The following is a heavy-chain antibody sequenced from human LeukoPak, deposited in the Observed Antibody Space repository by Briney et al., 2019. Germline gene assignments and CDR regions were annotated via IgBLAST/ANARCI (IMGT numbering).Heavy chain of an antibody. CDR2: ISAYNGNT. V-gene: IGHV1-18*01. D-gene: IGHD2-15*01. J-gene: IGHJ4*02. Sequence: GASVKVSCKASGYTFTNYGISWVRQAPGQGLEWMGWISAYNGNTKYASKFQGRVTMTTDTSTTTAYMELSSLRSDDTAVYYCATDPVGYCSANGCYSVDYWGQGTLVTVSS. CDR3: ATDPVGYCSANGCYSVDY. CDR1: GYTFTNYG.